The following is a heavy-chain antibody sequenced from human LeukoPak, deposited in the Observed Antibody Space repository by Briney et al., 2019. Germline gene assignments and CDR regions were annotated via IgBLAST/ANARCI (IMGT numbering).Heavy chain of an antibody. CDR1: GFTFSSYA. D-gene: IGHD2-2*01. CDR2: IYSGGST. Sequence: GGSLRLSCAASGFTFSSYAMSWVRQAPGKGLEWVSVIYSGGSTYYADSVKGRFTISRDNSKNTLYLQMNSLRAEDTAVYYCARDNVVPAAMSFYYYYYMDVWGKGTTVTVSS. J-gene: IGHJ6*03. CDR3: ARDNVVPAAMSFYYYYYMDV. V-gene: IGHV3-53*01.